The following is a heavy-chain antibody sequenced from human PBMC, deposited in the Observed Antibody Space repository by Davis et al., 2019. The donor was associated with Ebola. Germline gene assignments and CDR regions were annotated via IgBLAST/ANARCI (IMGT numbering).Heavy chain of an antibody. J-gene: IGHJ5*02. D-gene: IGHD2-8*01. CDR2: INPNSGGT. Sequence: ASVKVSCKASGYTFTGYYMHWVRQAPGQGLEWMGWINPNSGGTNYAQKFQGRVTMTRDTSISTAYMELSRLRSDDTAVYYCARGSHIVLMVYRTHNWFDPWGQGTLVTVSS. CDR3: ARGSHIVLMVYRTHNWFDP. V-gene: IGHV1-2*02. CDR1: GYTFTGYY.